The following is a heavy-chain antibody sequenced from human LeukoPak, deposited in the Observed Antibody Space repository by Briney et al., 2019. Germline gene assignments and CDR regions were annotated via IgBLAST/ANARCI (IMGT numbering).Heavy chain of an antibody. CDR1: GYTFTSYA. Sequence: ASVKVSCKASGYTFTSYAMHWVRQAPGQRLEWMGWINAGNGNTKYSQKFQGRVTITRDTSPSTAYMELSSLRSEDTAVYYCARQISSGRPRAEYFQHWRQGTLVTVSS. CDR2: INAGNGNT. D-gene: IGHD6-19*01. V-gene: IGHV1-3*01. J-gene: IGHJ1*01. CDR3: ARQISSGRPRAEYFQH.